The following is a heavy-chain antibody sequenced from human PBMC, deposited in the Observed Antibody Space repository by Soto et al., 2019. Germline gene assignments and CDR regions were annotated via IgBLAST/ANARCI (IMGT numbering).Heavy chain of an antibody. CDR2: INPNSGGT. CDR1: GYTFTGYY. V-gene: IGHV1-2*02. Sequence: ASVKVSCKASGYTFTGYYMHWVRQAPGQGLEWMGWINPNSGGTNYAQKFQGRVTMTRDTSISTAYMELSRLRSDDTAVYYCSRATYPPEAGYSGSYYVYWGQGTLVTVSS. J-gene: IGHJ4*02. D-gene: IGHD1-26*01. CDR3: SRATYPPEAGYSGSYYVY.